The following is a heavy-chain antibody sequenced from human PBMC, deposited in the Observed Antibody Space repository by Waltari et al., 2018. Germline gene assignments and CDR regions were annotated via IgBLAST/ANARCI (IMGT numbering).Heavy chain of an antibody. CDR3: ARGLWSSSWYGGKHSYFDY. J-gene: IGHJ4*02. D-gene: IGHD6-13*01. CDR1: GGSISSYY. CDR2: IYYTGTT. Sequence: QVQLQESGPGLVKPSETLSLTCTVSGGSISSYYWSWIRQPPGKGLEWIGYIYYTGTTNYIPSLKSRITISVDTSKTQFSLNLTSVTAADTAVYYCARGLWSSSWYGGKHSYFDYWGQGTLVTVSS. V-gene: IGHV4-59*01.